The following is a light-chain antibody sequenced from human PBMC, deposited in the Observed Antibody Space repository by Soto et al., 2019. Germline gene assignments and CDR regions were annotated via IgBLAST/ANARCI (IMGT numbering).Light chain of an antibody. Sequence: DIQMTQSPSTLSASVGDRVTITCRASQSISSWLAWYQQKPGKAPKLLIYDASSLESGVPSRFSGSGSGTEFTLTISSLQPDDFATYYCQQYNSYSSPPLAFGQGTKVDIK. J-gene: IGKJ1*01. CDR1: QSISSW. CDR3: QQYNSYSSPPLA. CDR2: DAS. V-gene: IGKV1-5*01.